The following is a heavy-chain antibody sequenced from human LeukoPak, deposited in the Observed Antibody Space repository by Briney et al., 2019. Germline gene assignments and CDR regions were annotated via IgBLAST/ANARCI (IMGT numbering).Heavy chain of an antibody. CDR2: ISAYNGNT. CDR3: AREYYDSSGYYYDPNFDY. D-gene: IGHD3-22*01. V-gene: IGHV1-18*01. J-gene: IGHJ4*02. Sequence: ASVKVSCKASGYTFTSYGISWVRQAPGQGLEWMGWISAYNGNTNYAQKLQGRVTMTTDTSTSTAYMELRSLRSDDTAVYYCAREYYDSSGYYYDPNFDYWGQGTLVTVSS. CDR1: GYTFTSYG.